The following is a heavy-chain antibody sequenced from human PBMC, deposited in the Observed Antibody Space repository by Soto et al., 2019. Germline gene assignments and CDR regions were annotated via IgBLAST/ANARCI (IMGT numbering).Heavy chain of an antibody. CDR3: ARGIRGVTHTHNWFDP. CDR1: GGSVSSGSYY. V-gene: IGHV4-61*01. Sequence: SETLSLTCTVSGGSVSSGSYYWSWIRQPPGKGLEWIGYIYYSGSTNYNPSLKSRVTISVDTSKNQFSLKLSSVTAADTAVYYCARGIRGVTHTHNWFDPWGQGTLVTVSS. CDR2: IYYSGST. J-gene: IGHJ5*02. D-gene: IGHD3-10*01.